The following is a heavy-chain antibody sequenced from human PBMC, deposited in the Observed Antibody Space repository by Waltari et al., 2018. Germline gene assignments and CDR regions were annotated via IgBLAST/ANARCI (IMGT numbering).Heavy chain of an antibody. CDR2: INPSPGIA. CDR3: ARGFGSTSSYYYYYGMDV. D-gene: IGHD2-2*01. Sequence: QVQLVQSGAEVKKPGSSVKVSCKASGGTFSSYTISWVRQDPGQGLEWMGSINPSPGIANYAQKFQGRVTITADKSTSTAYMELSSLRSEDTAVYYCARGFGSTSSYYYYYGMDVWGQGTTVTVSS. J-gene: IGHJ6*02. CDR1: GGTFSSYT. V-gene: IGHV1-69*02.